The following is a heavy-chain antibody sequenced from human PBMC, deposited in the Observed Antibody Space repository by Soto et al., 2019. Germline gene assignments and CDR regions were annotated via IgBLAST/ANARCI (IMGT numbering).Heavy chain of an antibody. J-gene: IGHJ4*02. Sequence: QVQLVESGGGLVNPGGSLRLSCVASGFNIRDHYMNWVRQAPGRGLEWVSYMSGSGSDVNYVDSVRGRFTMSRDNAQNSLFLQMNSLRAEDTAVYYCASTARLLDSWGPGTLVTVSS. CDR1: GFNIRDHY. V-gene: IGHV3-11*01. CDR2: MSGSGSDV. CDR3: ASTARLLDS. D-gene: IGHD2-21*01.